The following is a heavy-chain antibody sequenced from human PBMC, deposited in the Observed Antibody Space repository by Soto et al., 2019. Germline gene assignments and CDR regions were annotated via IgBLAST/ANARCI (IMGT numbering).Heavy chain of an antibody. D-gene: IGHD3-16*01. J-gene: IGHJ6*03. Sequence: QVQLVQSGAEVKKPGSSLKVSCKAAGGTFSSYTISWVRQAPGQGLEGMGRIIPIRGIANYAQKVQGRVKITADKSTSTAYMELSSLRSEDTAVYYCAGGITITGLYYLDVWGKGTTVTVSS. CDR1: GGTFSSYT. CDR3: AGGITITGLYYLDV. V-gene: IGHV1-69*02. CDR2: IIPIRGIA.